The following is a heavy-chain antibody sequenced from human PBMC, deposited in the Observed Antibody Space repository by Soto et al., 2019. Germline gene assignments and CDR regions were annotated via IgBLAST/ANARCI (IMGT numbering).Heavy chain of an antibody. CDR1: AYSISSGYY. J-gene: IGHJ5*02. D-gene: IGHD3-22*01. Sequence: KPSQTLSLTSHVSAYSISSGYYWGWLRQPPGKVLEWIGSIYHGGSTYYNPSLNTRLTLSIDMTNQHVSLIPNSVTAADTEVYYCARVGPWVPYYYDSSPYTFENWFDPWGQGAMVTVSS. V-gene: IGHV4-38-2*02. CDR3: ARVGPWVPYYYDSSPYTFENWFDP. CDR2: IYHGGST.